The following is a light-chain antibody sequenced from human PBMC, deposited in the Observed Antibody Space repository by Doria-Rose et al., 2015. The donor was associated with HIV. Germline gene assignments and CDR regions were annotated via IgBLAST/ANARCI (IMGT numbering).Light chain of an antibody. CDR2: AAS. Sequence: DRVTITCLASQTVSTYLNWFQQEPGKAPKLLIYAASRLQSGVPSRFSGSGSGTDFTLTISGLQPGDFATYYCQQTYSSPTWTVGQGTK. V-gene: IGKV1-39*01. J-gene: IGKJ1*01. CDR3: QQTYSSPTWT. CDR1: QTVSTY.